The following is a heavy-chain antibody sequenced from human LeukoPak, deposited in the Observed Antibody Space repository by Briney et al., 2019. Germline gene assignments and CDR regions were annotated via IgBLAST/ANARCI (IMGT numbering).Heavy chain of an antibody. CDR3: ARLPRFCGGDCWPDP. D-gene: IGHD2-21*01. CDR2: IYYSGST. J-gene: IGHJ5*02. CDR1: GGSISSYY. V-gene: IGHV4-59*01. Sequence: PSETLSLTCTVSGGSISSYYWSWIRQPPGKGLEWIGYIYYSGSTNYNPSLKSRVTISVDTSKNQFSLKLSSVTAADTAVYYCARLPRFCGGDCWPDPWGQGTLVTVSS.